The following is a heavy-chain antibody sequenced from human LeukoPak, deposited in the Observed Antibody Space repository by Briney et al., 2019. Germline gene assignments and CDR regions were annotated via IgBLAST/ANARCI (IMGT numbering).Heavy chain of an antibody. J-gene: IGHJ5*02. CDR3: ARGYSSGWYYWFDP. CDR2: IYTSGST. CDR1: GSSISSYY. D-gene: IGHD6-19*01. V-gene: IGHV4-4*07. Sequence: SETLSLTCTVSGSSISSYYWSWIRQPAGKGLEWIGRIYTSGSTNYNPSLKSRVTMSVDTSKNQFSLKLSSVTAADTAVYYCARGYSSGWYYWFDPWGQGTLVTVSS.